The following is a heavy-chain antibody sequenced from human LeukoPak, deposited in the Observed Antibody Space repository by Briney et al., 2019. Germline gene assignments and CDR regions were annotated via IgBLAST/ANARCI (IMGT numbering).Heavy chain of an antibody. CDR2: ISYDGSNK. CDR1: GFTFSSYG. V-gene: IGHV3-30*03. CDR3: ARVEESAAVPDY. D-gene: IGHD6-13*01. Sequence: GGSLRLSCAASGFTFSSYGMHWVRQAPGKGLEWVAVISYDGSNKYYADSVKGRFTISRDNSKNTLYLQMNSLRAEDTAVYYCARVEESAAVPDYWGQGTLVTVSS. J-gene: IGHJ4*02.